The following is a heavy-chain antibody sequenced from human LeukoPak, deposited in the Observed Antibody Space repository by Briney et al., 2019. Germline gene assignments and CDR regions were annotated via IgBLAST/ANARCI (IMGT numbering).Heavy chain of an antibody. CDR3: ARDKAYGAGGMDV. D-gene: IGHD4-17*01. V-gene: IGHV3-21*01. J-gene: IGHJ6*04. Sequence: GGSLRLSCAASGFTFSSYSMNWVRQAPGKGLEWVSSFSSSSSYIYYADSVKGRFTISRDNAKNSLYLQMNSLRAEDTAVYYCARDKAYGAGGMDVWGKGTTVTVSS. CDR1: GFTFSSYS. CDR2: FSSSSSYI.